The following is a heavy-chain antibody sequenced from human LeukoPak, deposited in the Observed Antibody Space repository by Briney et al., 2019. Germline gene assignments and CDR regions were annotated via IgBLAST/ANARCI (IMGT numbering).Heavy chain of an antibody. D-gene: IGHD3-10*01. J-gene: IGHJ5*02. Sequence: ASVKVSCKASGFTFTNYDTNGVGQATGQGLEGMGWMNPINGNTGYAQKFQGRVTMTRDTSISTAYMGLRSLTSEDTAVYYCVRDGEGVAISVNYWFDPWGQGTLVTVSS. V-gene: IGHV1-8*01. CDR2: MNPINGNT. CDR3: VRDGEGVAISVNYWFDP. CDR1: GFTFTNYD.